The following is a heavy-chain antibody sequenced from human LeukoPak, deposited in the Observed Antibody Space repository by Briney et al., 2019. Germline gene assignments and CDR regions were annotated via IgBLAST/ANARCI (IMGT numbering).Heavy chain of an antibody. CDR3: AREPSAGTFDY. Sequence: GGSLRLSCAASGFTFSSYSMNWVRQAPGKGLEWVSYISSRSSTIYYADSVKGRFAISRDNAKNSLYLQMNSLRAEGTAVYYCAREPSAGTFDYWGQGTLVTVSS. D-gene: IGHD6-13*01. J-gene: IGHJ4*02. CDR2: ISSRSSTI. CDR1: GFTFSSYS. V-gene: IGHV3-48*01.